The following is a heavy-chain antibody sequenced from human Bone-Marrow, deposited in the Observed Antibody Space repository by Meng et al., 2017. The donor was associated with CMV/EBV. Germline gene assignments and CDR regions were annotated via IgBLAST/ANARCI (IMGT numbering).Heavy chain of an antibody. Sequence: GESLKISCAASGFTFSSYAMHWVRQAPGKGLEWVAVISYDGSNKYYADSVKGRFTISRDNSKNTLYLQMNSLRAEDTAVYYCAKDGLDGSYFDYWGQGTLVTFSS. V-gene: IGHV3-30*04. CDR3: AKDGLDGSYFDY. CDR2: ISYDGSNK. J-gene: IGHJ4*02. CDR1: GFTFSSYA. D-gene: IGHD1-26*01.